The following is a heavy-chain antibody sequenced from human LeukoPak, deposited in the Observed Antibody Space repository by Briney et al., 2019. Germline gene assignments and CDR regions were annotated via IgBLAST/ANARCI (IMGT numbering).Heavy chain of an antibody. CDR2: TWYDGSKK. D-gene: IGHD4-17*01. CDR3: ARARTADGDPDY. CDR1: GFAFSSYG. J-gene: IGHJ4*02. Sequence: PGRSLRVSCAASGFAFSSYGMHWVRQAPGKGLEWVAVTWYDGSKKYYADSVKGRFTISRDNSKNTLYLQMSSLRGDDTGMYYCARARTADGDPDYWGQGTLVTVSS. V-gene: IGHV3-33*01.